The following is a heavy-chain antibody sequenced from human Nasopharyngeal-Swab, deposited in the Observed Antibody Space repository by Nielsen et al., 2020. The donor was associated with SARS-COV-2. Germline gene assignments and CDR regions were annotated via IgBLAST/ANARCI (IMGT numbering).Heavy chain of an antibody. J-gene: IGHJ6*03. D-gene: IGHD3-10*01. V-gene: IGHV4-39*07. Sequence: WIRQPPGKGREWIGSIYDSGRTYYNPSLKSRVTISVDTSKNQFSLNLSSVTAADTAVYYCARVVMVRGVSYYYYMDVWGKGTTVTVSS. CDR2: IYDSGRT. CDR3: ARVVMVRGVSYYYYMDV.